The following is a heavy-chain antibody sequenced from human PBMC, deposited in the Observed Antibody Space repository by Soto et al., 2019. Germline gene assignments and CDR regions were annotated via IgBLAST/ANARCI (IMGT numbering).Heavy chain of an antibody. D-gene: IGHD3-3*01. V-gene: IGHV4-59*01. Sequence: SETLSLTCTVSGGSITSSYWSWIRRPPGKGLEWIAYIYDTGISGYTPSTSYNPSLKSRVTMSVDTSKSQFSLKLSSVTAADTAVYYCARDSPDFWSGYSHYYYYYGMDVWGQGTTVTVSS. CDR3: ARDSPDFWSGYSHYYYYYGMDV. J-gene: IGHJ6*02. CDR2: IYDTGISGYTPST. CDR1: GGSITSSY.